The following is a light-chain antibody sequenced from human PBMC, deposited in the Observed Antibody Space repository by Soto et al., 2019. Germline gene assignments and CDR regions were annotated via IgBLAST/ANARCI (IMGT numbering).Light chain of an antibody. V-gene: IGLV2-8*01. CDR3: SSYAGSSWV. J-gene: IGLJ3*02. CDR1: SSDVGAYNY. Sequence: QPVLTQPPSASGSPGQSVTISCTGTSSDVGAYNYVSWYQQHPGKAPKLMIYDVSKRPSGVPYRFSGSKSGNAASLTVSRLQGEDEADYYCSSYAGSSWVFGGGTKLTVL. CDR2: DVS.